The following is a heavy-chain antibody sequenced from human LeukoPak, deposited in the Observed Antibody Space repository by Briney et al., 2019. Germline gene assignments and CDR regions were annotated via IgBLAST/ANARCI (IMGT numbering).Heavy chain of an antibody. D-gene: IGHD6-19*01. CDR2: IYYSGST. CDR1: GGSITITNY. Sequence: SETPSLTCGVSGGSITITNYWTWVRQPPGKGLEWIGYIYYSGSTNYNPSLKSRVTISVDTSKNQFSLKLSSVTAADTAVYYCARGGIAVAGTIWFDPWGQGTLVTVSS. J-gene: IGHJ5*02. CDR3: ARGGIAVAGTIWFDP. V-gene: IGHV4-59*01.